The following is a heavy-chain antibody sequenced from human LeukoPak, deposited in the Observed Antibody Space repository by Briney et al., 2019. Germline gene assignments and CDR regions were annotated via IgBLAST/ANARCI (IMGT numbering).Heavy chain of an antibody. CDR3: ARDYYDSSGYYYFDY. CDR2: INWNGGST. CDR1: GFTFDDYG. D-gene: IGHD3-22*01. Sequence: PGGSLRPSCAASGFTFDDYGMNWVRQAPGKGLEWVSGINWNGGSTGYADSVKGRFTISRDNAKNSLYLQMNSLRAEDTALYYCARDYYDSSGYYYFDYWGQGTLVTVSS. J-gene: IGHJ4*02. V-gene: IGHV3-20*04.